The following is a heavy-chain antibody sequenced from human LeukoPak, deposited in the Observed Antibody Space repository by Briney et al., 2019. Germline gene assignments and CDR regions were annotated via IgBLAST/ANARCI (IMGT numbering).Heavy chain of an antibody. CDR1: GGSISSSNW. V-gene: IGHV4-4*02. J-gene: IGHJ3*02. CDR3: ARDYGGNSGTGAFDI. Sequence: PSGILSLTCAVSGGSISSSNWWSWVRQPPGKGLEWIGEIYHSGSTNYNPSLKSRVTISVDKSKNQFSLKLSSVTAADTAVYYCARDYGGNSGTGAFDIWGQGTMVTVSS. CDR2: IYHSGST. D-gene: IGHD4-23*01.